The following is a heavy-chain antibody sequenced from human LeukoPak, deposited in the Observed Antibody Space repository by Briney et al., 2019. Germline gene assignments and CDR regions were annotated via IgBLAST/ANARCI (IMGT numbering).Heavy chain of an antibody. J-gene: IGHJ5*02. CDR2: IYYSGST. CDR1: GGSISTYY. CDR3: AREGVTHNWFDP. D-gene: IGHD4-23*01. Sequence: SETLSLTCTVSGGSISTYYWSWIRQPPGKGLEWIGYIYYSGSTNYKPSLKSRVTMSVDTSKNQFSLKLSSVTAADTAVYYCAREGVTHNWFDPWGQGTLVTVSS. V-gene: IGHV4-59*01.